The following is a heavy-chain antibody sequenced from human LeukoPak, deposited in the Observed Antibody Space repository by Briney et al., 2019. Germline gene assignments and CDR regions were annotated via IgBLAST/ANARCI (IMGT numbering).Heavy chain of an antibody. CDR3: ARVWFGEFAVDV. CDR2: ISYDGSNK. CDR1: EFSVGSNY. D-gene: IGHD3-10*01. J-gene: IGHJ6*04. V-gene: IGHV3-30*03. Sequence: SGGSLRLSCAASEFSVGSNYMTWVRQAPGKGLEWVAVISYDGSNKYYADSVKGRFTISRDNSKNTLYLQMNSLRAEDTAVYYCARVWFGEFAVDVWGKGTTVTVSS.